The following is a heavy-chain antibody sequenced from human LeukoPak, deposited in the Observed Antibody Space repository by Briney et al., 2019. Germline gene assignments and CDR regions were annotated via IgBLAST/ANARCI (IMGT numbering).Heavy chain of an antibody. V-gene: IGHV1-69*13. D-gene: IGHD5-24*01. CDR3: VRDVEMATMGY. CDR2: IIPIFGTA. Sequence: GASVKVSCKASGGTFSSYAISWVRQAPGQGLEWMGGIIPIFGTANYAQKFQGRVTITADESTSTAYMELSSLRSEDTAVYYCVRDVEMATMGYWGQGTLVTVSS. CDR1: GGTFSSYA. J-gene: IGHJ4*02.